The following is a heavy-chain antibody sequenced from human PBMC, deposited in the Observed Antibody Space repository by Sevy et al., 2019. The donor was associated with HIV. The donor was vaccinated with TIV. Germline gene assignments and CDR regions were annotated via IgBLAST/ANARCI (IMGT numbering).Heavy chain of an antibody. Sequence: GGSLRLSCAASGFTFSRYSMNWVRQAPGKGLEWVSYIDSSSSTRYYADSVKGRFTISRDNAQNSLYLQMNSLRDEDTAVYYCARDDFWTGRANWFDPWGRGTLVTVSS. V-gene: IGHV3-48*02. J-gene: IGHJ5*02. D-gene: IGHD3-3*01. CDR1: GFTFSRYS. CDR3: ARDDFWTGRANWFDP. CDR2: IDSSSSTR.